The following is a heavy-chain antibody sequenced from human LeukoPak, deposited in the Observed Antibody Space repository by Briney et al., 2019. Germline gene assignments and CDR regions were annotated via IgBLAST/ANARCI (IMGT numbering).Heavy chain of an antibody. CDR3: ARHEPDYYDSSGYEPLGY. CDR2: IYYSGST. Sequence: SETLSLTCTVSGGSINSYYWSWIRQPPGKGLEWIGYIYYSGSTNYNPSLKSRVTISVDTSKNQFSLKLSSVTAADTAVYYCARHEPDYYDSSGYEPLGYWGQGTLVTVSS. CDR1: GGSINSYY. D-gene: IGHD3-22*01. V-gene: IGHV4-59*08. J-gene: IGHJ4*02.